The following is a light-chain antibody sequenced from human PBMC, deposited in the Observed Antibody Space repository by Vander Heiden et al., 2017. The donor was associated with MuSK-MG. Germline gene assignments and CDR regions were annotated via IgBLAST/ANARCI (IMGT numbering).Light chain of an antibody. Sequence: QSVLTQPPSASGPPGQRINISCSGRNSNIGHNAVGWYLQFPGTAPKLLIYTDNQRTAGVPDRFSASKSGASASLAITGLKAEDEADYYCATWDDSLNGYVFGTGTKVTVL. CDR1: NSNIGHNA. V-gene: IGLV1-44*01. CDR2: TDN. J-gene: IGLJ1*01. CDR3: ATWDDSLNGYV.